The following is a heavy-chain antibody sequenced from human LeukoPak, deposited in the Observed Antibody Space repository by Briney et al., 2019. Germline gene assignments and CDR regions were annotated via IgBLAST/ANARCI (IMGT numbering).Heavy chain of an antibody. J-gene: IGHJ6*02. D-gene: IGHD2-15*01. V-gene: IGHV3-9*01. CDR3: AKAGYCSGGSCLPNYYGMDV. Sequence: PGRSLRLSCAASGFTFDDYAMHWVRQAPGKGLEWVSGISWNSGSIGYADSVKGRFTISRDNAKNSLYLQMNSLRAEDTALYYCAKAGYCSGGSCLPNYYGMDVWGQGTTVTVSS. CDR1: GFTFDDYA. CDR2: ISWNSGSI.